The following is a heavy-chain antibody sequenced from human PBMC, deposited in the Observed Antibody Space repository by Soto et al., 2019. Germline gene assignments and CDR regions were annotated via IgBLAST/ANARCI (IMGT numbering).Heavy chain of an antibody. V-gene: IGHV4-34*01. J-gene: IGHJ4*01. CDR2: VNQSGSA. CDR3: ARSSRDYTSDYYDSSGYVTSYFDS. D-gene: IGHD3-22*01. Sequence: SETLSLTCSVFGGSFRGYYWSWIRQPPGKGLEWIGEVNQSGSANYHPSLRNRVTISLDRPKSQFSLRLSSVTAADTAIYYWARSSRDYTSDYYDSSGYVTSYFDSWGHGTQVTVSS. CDR1: GGSFRGYY.